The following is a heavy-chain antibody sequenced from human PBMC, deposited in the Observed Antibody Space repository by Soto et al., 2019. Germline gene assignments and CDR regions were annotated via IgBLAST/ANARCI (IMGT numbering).Heavy chain of an antibody. CDR3: ARYCSGGGCSSKSLDY. CDR1: GGSISGSF. D-gene: IGHD2-15*01. Sequence: LSLTCTVSGGSISGSFWTWVRQPPGRGLEWIGYIHSTGSTSYNPSLKSRVTISVDTSKNQFSLKLSSVTAADTAIYYCARYCSGGGCSSKSLDYWGQGALVTVSS. J-gene: IGHJ4*02. V-gene: IGHV4-59*01. CDR2: IHSTGST.